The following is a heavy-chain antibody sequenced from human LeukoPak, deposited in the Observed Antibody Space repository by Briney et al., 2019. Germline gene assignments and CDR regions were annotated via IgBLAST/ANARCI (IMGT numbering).Heavy chain of an antibody. V-gene: IGHV3-21*01. Sequence: NPGGSLRLSCAASGFTFSSYSMNWVRQAPGKGLEWVSSISSSSNYIYYADSVKGRFTISRDNAKNSLYLQMNSLRAEDTAVYYCARDSYDFWSGYHYYYYYGMDVWGQGTTVTVSS. CDR2: ISSSSNYI. J-gene: IGHJ6*02. D-gene: IGHD3-3*01. CDR3: ARDSYDFWSGYHYYYYYGMDV. CDR1: GFTFSSYS.